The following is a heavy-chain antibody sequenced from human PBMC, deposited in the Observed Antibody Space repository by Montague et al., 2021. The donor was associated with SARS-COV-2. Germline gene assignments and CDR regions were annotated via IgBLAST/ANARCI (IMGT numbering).Heavy chain of an antibody. CDR3: ARPGVENNGWYLSYFEY. CDR2: ISSDGTNK. Sequence: SLRLSCAASGFTLSSYSMYWVRQAPGKGLEWVAVISSDGTNKYFRESVRGRFTISRDKSNNTVFLQMSSLRPEDTAVYYCARPGVENNGWYLSYFEYWGQGSRVTVST. J-gene: IGHJ4*02. D-gene: IGHD6-19*01. CDR1: GFTLSSYS. V-gene: IGHV3-30*04.